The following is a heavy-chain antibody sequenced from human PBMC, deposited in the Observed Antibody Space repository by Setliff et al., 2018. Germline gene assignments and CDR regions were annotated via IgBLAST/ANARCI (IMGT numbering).Heavy chain of an antibody. D-gene: IGHD3-22*01. Sequence: SETLSLTCAVYGGSISTSSYYWGWIRQPPGKGLEWIGSIYHSGSTYYNPSLKSRVTISVDTSKNQFSLKLSSVTAADTAVYYCARGRGISMIVVVTHDAFDIWGQGTMVTVSS. J-gene: IGHJ3*02. V-gene: IGHV4-39*07. CDR2: IYHSGST. CDR3: ARGRGISMIVVVTHDAFDI. CDR1: GGSISTSSYY.